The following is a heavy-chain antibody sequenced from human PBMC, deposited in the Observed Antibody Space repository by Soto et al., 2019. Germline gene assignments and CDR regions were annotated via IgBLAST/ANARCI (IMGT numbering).Heavy chain of an antibody. V-gene: IGHV4-59*08. D-gene: IGHD3-10*01. CDR3: VSGRGHYYYMDV. Sequence: SETLSLTCTVSGGSISSYYWSWIRQPPGKGLEWIGYIYYSGSTNYNPSLKSRVTISVDTSKNQFSLKLSSVTAADTAVYYCVSGRGHYYYMDVWGKGTTVTVSS. CDR2: IYYSGST. CDR1: GGSISSYY. J-gene: IGHJ6*03.